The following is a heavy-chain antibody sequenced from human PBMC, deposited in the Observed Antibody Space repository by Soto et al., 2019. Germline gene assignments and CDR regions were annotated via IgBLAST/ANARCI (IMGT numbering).Heavy chain of an antibody. J-gene: IGHJ4*02. CDR2: IWYDGSNK. CDR1: GFTFSSYG. Sequence: QVQLVESGGGVVQPGRSLRLSCAASGFTFSSYGMHWVRQAPGKGLEWVAVIWYDGSNKYYADSVKGRFTISRDNSKNTLYLQMNSLRAEDTAVYYCARDRGSAAAGIGGFDYWGQGTLVTVSS. D-gene: IGHD6-13*01. V-gene: IGHV3-33*01. CDR3: ARDRGSAAAGIGGFDY.